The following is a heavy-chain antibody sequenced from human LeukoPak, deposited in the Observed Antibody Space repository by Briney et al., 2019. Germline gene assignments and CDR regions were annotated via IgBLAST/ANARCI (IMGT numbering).Heavy chain of an antibody. V-gene: IGHV1-69*13. CDR3: ARAPYSGSYYYYYMDV. Sequence: ASVKVSCKASGGTYSSYAISSVRQAPGQGLEWMGGIIPIFGTANYAQKFQGRVTITADESTSTAYMELSSLRSEDTAVYYCARAPYSGSYYYYYMDVWGKGTTVTVSS. J-gene: IGHJ6*03. CDR1: GGTYSSYA. D-gene: IGHD1-26*01. CDR2: IIPIFGTA.